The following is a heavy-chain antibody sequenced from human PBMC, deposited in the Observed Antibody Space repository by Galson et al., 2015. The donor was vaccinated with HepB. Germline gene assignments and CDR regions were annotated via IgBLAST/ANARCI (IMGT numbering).Heavy chain of an antibody. CDR1: GFTFSSYA. J-gene: IGHJ4*02. CDR2: ISSNGGST. V-gene: IGHV3-64D*06. CDR3: VKTGLRRQLGQNFDY. Sequence: SLRLSCAASGFTFSSYAMHWVRQAPGKGLEYVSAISSNGGSTYYADSVKGRFTISRDNSKNTLYLQMSSLRAEDTAVYYCVKTGLRRQLGQNFDYWGQGTLVTVSS. D-gene: IGHD6-13*01.